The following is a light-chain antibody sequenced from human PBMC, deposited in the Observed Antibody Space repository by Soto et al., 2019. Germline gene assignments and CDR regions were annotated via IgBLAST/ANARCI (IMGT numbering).Light chain of an antibody. Sequence: DVVMTQSPLSLSVTLGQPASISCRSSQSLVHSDGNTYFLWFQQRPGQSPRRLIYKVSNRDAGATDRFSGSGSGVDFTLKISRVEVEDVGVYYCLQATHRPYTFGQGTNLEIK. V-gene: IGKV2-30*02. J-gene: IGKJ2*01. CDR3: LQATHRPYT. CDR2: KVS. CDR1: QSLVHSDGNTY.